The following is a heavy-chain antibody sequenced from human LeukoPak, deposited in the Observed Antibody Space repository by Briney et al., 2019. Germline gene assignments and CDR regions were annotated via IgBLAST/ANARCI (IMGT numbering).Heavy chain of an antibody. CDR3: ARGYCSGGSCYAFDY. D-gene: IGHD2-15*01. CDR1: GFTFSSYG. Sequence: GGSLRLSCAASGFTFSSYGMHWVHQAPGKGLEWVAVIWYDGSNKYYADSVKGRFTISRDNSKNTLYLQMNSLRAEDTAVYYCARGYCSGGSCYAFDYWGQGTLVTVSS. CDR2: IWYDGSNK. J-gene: IGHJ4*02. V-gene: IGHV3-33*01.